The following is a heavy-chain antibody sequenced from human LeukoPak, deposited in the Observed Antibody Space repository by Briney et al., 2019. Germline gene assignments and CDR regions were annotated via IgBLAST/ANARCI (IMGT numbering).Heavy chain of an antibody. J-gene: IGHJ4*02. CDR2: IYTSGST. CDR3: ARSYYGFWSGRNDDY. V-gene: IGHV4-61*02. Sequence: PSETLSLTCTVSGGSISSGSYYWSWIRQPAGKGLEWIGRIYTSGSTNYNPSLKSRVTISVDTSKNQFSLKLSSVTAADTAVYYCARSYYGFWSGRNDDYWGQGTLVTVSS. D-gene: IGHD3-3*01. CDR1: GGSISSGSYY.